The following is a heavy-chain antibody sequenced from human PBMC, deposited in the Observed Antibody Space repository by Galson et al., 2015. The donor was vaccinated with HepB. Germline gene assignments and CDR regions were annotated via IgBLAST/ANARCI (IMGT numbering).Heavy chain of an antibody. D-gene: IGHD1-26*01. CDR1: GGSFSGYY. V-gene: IGHV4-59*01. CDR2: IYYSGST. Sequence: TLSLTCAVYGGSFSGYYWSWIRQPPGKGLEWIGYIYYSGSTNYNPSLKSRVTISVDTSKNQFSLKLSSVTAADTAVYYCARGRSGSYFYWYFDLWGRGTLVTVSS. J-gene: IGHJ2*01. CDR3: ARGRSGSYFYWYFDL.